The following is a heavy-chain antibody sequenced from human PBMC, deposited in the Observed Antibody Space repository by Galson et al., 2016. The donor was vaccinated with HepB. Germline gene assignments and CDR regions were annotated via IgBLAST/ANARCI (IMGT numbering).Heavy chain of an antibody. CDR1: GFTFSSYW. CDR3: GAFRGDSSGYGEY. D-gene: IGHD5-18*01. J-gene: IGHJ4*02. Sequence: SLRLSCAASGFTFSSYWMHWVRQAPGKGLVWVSRISTDGRTANQAGSVTGRFTISRENARNTVYLQMNSLTAEDTAVYYCGAFRGDSSGYGEYWSQGTLVTVSS. CDR2: ISTDGRTA. V-gene: IGHV3-74*01.